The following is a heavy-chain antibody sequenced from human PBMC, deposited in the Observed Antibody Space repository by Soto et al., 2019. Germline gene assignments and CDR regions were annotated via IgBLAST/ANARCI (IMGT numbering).Heavy chain of an antibody. V-gene: IGHV4-31*03. CDR1: GGSISSGGYY. Sequence: SETLSLTCTVSGGSISSGGYYWSWIRQHPGKGLEWIGYIYYSGSTYYNPSLKSRVTISVDTSKNQFSLKLSSVTAADTAVYYCAGDTSEAAAIGGPWFDPWGQGTLVTVSS. CDR2: IYYSGST. CDR3: AGDTSEAAAIGGPWFDP. J-gene: IGHJ5*02. D-gene: IGHD2-2*01.